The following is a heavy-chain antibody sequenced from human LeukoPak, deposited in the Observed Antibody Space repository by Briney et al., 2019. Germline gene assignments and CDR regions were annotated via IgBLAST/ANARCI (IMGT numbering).Heavy chain of an antibody. D-gene: IGHD3-10*01. Sequence: ASVKVSCKASGYTLTELSMHWVRQAPGKGLEWMGGFDPEDGETIYAQKFQGRVTMTEDTSTDTAYMELSSLRSEDTAVYYCATGVLWFGEPFDYWGQGTLVTVSS. CDR3: ATGVLWFGEPFDY. CDR2: FDPEDGET. CDR1: GYTLTELS. V-gene: IGHV1-24*01. J-gene: IGHJ4*02.